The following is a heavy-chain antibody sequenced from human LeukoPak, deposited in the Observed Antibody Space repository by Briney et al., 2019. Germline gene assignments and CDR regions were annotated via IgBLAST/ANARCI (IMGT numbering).Heavy chain of an antibody. J-gene: IGHJ4*02. Sequence: GGSLRLSCVVSGFTFSSYSMNGVRQAPGKGLEWVSAISGSGGSTYYADSVKGRFTISRDNSKNTLYLQMNSLRAEDTAVYYCAKYKGIVVVPAASSLYWGQGTLVTVSS. CDR2: ISGSGGST. V-gene: IGHV3-23*01. CDR3: AKYKGIVVVPAASSLY. CDR1: GFTFSSYS. D-gene: IGHD2-2*01.